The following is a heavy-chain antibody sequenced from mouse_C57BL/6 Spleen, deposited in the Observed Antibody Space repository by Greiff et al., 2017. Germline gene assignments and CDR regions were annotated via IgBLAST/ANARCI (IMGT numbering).Heavy chain of an antibody. CDR2: IDPSDSYT. Sequence: QVQLQQPGAELVRPGTSVKLSCKASGYTFTSYWMHWVKQRPGQGLEWIGVIDPSDSYTNYNQKFKGKDTLTVDTSSSTAYMQLSSLTSEESAVYYCARSYGYYVDYWGQSTTLPVSS. J-gene: IGHJ2*01. V-gene: IGHV1-59*01. D-gene: IGHD2-2*01. CDR3: ARSYGYYVDY. CDR1: GYTFTSYW.